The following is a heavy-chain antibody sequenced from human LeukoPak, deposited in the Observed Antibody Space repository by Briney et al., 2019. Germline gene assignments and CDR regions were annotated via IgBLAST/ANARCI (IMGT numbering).Heavy chain of an antibody. CDR3: ARVGTVRGVIVGSFDY. J-gene: IGHJ4*02. CDR1: GYTFTSYG. CDR2: ISAYNGNT. Sequence: ASVKVSCKASGYTFTSYGISWVRQAPGQGLEWMGWISAYNGNTNYAQKLQGRVTMTTDTSTSTAYMELRSLRSDDTAVYYYARVGTVRGVIVGSFDYWGQGTLVTVSS. V-gene: IGHV1-18*01. D-gene: IGHD3-10*01.